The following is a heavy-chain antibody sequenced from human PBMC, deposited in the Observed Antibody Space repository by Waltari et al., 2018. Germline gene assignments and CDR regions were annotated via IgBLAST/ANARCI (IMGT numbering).Heavy chain of an antibody. D-gene: IGHD3-3*01. J-gene: IGHJ4*02. Sequence: QLQLQESGSGLVKPSQTLSLTCAVSGGSISSGGYSWSWIRQPPGKGLEWIGYIYQSGSTYYNPSLKSRVTISVDRSKNQFSLKLSSVTAADTAVYYCARGDDFWSGYLDYWGQGTLVTVSS. CDR3: ARGDDFWSGYLDY. CDR2: IYQSGST. V-gene: IGHV4-30-2*01. CDR1: GGSISSGGYS.